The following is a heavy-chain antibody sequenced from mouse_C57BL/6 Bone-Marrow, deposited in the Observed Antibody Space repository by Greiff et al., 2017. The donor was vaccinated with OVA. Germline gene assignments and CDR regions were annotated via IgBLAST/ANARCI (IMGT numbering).Heavy chain of an antibody. CDR2: ISSGGDYI. J-gene: IGHJ4*01. Sequence: EVKVEESGEGLVKPGGSLKLSCAASGFTFSSYAMSWVRQTPEKRLEWVAYISSGGDYIYYADTVKGRLTISRDNARNTLYLQMSSLKSEDTAMYYCTRLLDAMDYWGQGTSVTVSS. CDR3: TRLLDAMDY. V-gene: IGHV5-9-1*02. D-gene: IGHD2-1*01. CDR1: GFTFSSYA.